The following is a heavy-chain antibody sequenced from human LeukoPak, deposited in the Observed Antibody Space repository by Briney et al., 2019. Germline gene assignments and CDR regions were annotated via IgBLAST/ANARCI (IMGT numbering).Heavy chain of an antibody. CDR1: GGSISSYY. J-gene: IGHJ4*02. Sequence: SETLSLTCTVSGGSISSYYWSWIRQPPGKGLEWIGYIYYSGSTNYNPSLKSRVTISVDTSKNQFSLKLSSVTAADTAVYYCARAKGATVTTFDYWGQGTLVTVSS. D-gene: IGHD4-17*01. CDR2: IYYSGST. V-gene: IGHV4-59*01. CDR3: ARAKGATVTTFDY.